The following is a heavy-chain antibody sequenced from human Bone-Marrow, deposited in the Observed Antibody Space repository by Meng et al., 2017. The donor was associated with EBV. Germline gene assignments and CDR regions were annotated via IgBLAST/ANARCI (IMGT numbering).Heavy chain of an antibody. D-gene: IGHD3-10*01. Sequence: QVPLVQAAAEVKKPGSSVKVSCKTSGGPFRNYAISWVRQAPGQGLEWLGGFLPTLGAPNYAQKFHGRVSITADESTSTHYMDLSSLRSEDTAMYYCASESGRGYTPDYWGQGTLVTVSS. CDR1: GGPFRNYA. J-gene: IGHJ4*02. CDR2: FLPTLGAP. V-gene: IGHV1-69*01. CDR3: ASESGRGYTPDY.